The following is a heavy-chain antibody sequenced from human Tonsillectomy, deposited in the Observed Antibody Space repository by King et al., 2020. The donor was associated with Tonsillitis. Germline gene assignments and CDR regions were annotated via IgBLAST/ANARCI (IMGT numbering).Heavy chain of an antibody. Sequence: QLVQSGAEVKKPGESLKISCKGSGYRFATYWIAWVRQMPGKGLEWMGIIYPDDSDTRYSPSFQGQVTISADKSINTAYLQWSSLKASDTAIYYCVRLRGHDLDYWGQGTLATVSS. D-gene: IGHD3-10*01. J-gene: IGHJ4*02. CDR3: VRLRGHDLDY. CDR1: GYRFATYW. CDR2: IYPDDSDT. V-gene: IGHV5-51*01.